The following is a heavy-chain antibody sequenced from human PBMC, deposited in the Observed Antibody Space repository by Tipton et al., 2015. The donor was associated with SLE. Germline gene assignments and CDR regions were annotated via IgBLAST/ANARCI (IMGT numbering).Heavy chain of an antibody. CDR3: AREPFVQYSSGWGAFFFDY. Sequence: GSLRLSCVASGFTFTNYWVSWVRQAPGKGLEWVANIKHDGSEKHYVDSVKGRFTISRDNAKNSLYLQMNSLRAEDTAMYYCAREPFVQYSSGWGAFFFDYWGQGALVTVSS. J-gene: IGHJ4*02. D-gene: IGHD6-19*01. V-gene: IGHV3-7*01. CDR1: GFTFTNYW. CDR2: IKHDGSEK.